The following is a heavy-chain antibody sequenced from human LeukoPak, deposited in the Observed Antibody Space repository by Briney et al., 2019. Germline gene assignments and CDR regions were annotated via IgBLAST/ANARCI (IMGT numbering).Heavy chain of an antibody. D-gene: IGHD5/OR15-5a*01. Sequence: ASVKVSCKASGYTFTTHYMHWLRQAPGQGLEWMGIINPSGGSTTYAQKFQGRVTVTRDMSTSTVYMEVSSLRSEDTAVYYCATLDVSPFWGQGTMVTVSS. CDR2: INPSGGST. J-gene: IGHJ3*01. CDR3: ATLDVSPF. V-gene: IGHV1-46*01. CDR1: GYTFTTHY.